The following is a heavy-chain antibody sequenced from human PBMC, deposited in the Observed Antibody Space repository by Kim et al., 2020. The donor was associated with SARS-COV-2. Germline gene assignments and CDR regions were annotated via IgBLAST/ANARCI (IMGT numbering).Heavy chain of an antibody. V-gene: IGHV3-30*04. J-gene: IGHJ5*02. CDR3: ARDLLSYYDSSGYSPDP. D-gene: IGHD3-22*01. Sequence: GGSLRLSCAASGFTFSSYAMHWVRQAPGKGLEWVAVISYDGSNKYYADSVKGRFTISRDNSKNTLYLQMNSLRAEDTAVYYCARDLLSYYDSSGYSPDPWGQGTLVTVSS. CDR1: GFTFSSYA. CDR2: ISYDGSNK.